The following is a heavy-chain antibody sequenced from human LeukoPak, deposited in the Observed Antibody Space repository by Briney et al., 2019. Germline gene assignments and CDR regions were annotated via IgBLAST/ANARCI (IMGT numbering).Heavy chain of an antibody. CDR3: ATPYCSSISCLDVFSM. D-gene: IGHD2-2*01. CDR1: GVSVSDGRYY. V-gene: IGHV4-31*03. CDR2: KYYSGSA. Sequence: TSETLSLTCNVSGVSVSDGRYYWTWIRQHPGKGLEWIAYKYYSGSAKYNPSLKSRLTISVDTSKNQFSLQLTSVTAADTATYYCATPYCSSISCLDVFSMWGQGTRVTVSS. J-gene: IGHJ3*02.